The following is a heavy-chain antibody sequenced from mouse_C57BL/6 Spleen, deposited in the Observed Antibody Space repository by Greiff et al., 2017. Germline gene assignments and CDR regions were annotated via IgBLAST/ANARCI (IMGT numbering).Heavy chain of an antibody. CDR3: ARGFLYITTVASSMDY. J-gene: IGHJ4*01. CDR2: IYPGSGST. Sequence: QVQLQQSGAELVKPGASVKMSCKASGYTFTSYWITWVKQRPGQGLEWIGDIYPGSGSTNYNEKFKSKATLTVDTSSSTAYLQLSSLTSEDSAVYYCARGFLYITTVASSMDYWGQGTSVTVSS. D-gene: IGHD1-1*01. V-gene: IGHV1-55*01. CDR1: GYTFTSYW.